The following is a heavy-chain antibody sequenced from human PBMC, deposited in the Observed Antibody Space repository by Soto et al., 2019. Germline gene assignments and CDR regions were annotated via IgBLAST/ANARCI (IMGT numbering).Heavy chain of an antibody. D-gene: IGHD1-7*01. CDR3: ARDGPVRAVGTTGSPRSGPWWRPTNFNWFDP. Sequence: PSQTLSLTCAISGDSVSSNSAAWNWIRQSPSRGLEWLGRTYYRSKWYNDYAVSVKSRITINPDTSKNQFSLQLNSVTPEDTAVYYCARDGPVRAVGTTGSPRSGPWWRPTNFNWFDPWGQGTLVTVSS. V-gene: IGHV6-1*01. CDR1: GDSVSSNSAA. J-gene: IGHJ5*02. CDR2: TYYRSKWYN.